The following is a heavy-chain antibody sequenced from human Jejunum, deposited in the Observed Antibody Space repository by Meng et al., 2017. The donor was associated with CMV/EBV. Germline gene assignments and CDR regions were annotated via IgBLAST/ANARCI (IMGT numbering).Heavy chain of an antibody. CDR2: ISYTGGT. CDR3: ARVRGGFDP. J-gene: IGHJ5*02. CDR1: GGSISGSS. V-gene: IGHV4-59*01. Sequence: SLPSTFSGGSISGSSWSWTRHPPGRGLEWVGYISYTGGTNYNPSLASRASIALDRSKSQISLKLTSVTAADTAVYYCARVRGGFDPWGQGTLVTVSS.